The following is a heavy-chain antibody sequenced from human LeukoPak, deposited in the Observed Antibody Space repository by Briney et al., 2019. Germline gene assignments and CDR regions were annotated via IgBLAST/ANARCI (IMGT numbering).Heavy chain of an antibody. Sequence: SETLSLTCTVSGGSISGYYWSWIRQPPGKGLEWIGYIYYSGSTNYNPSLKSRVTISVDTSKNQFSLKLSSVTAADTAVYYCARGGGWYPGDYWGQGTLVTVSS. CDR3: ARGGGWYPGDY. CDR2: IYYSGST. D-gene: IGHD6-19*01. V-gene: IGHV4-59*01. CDR1: GGSISGYY. J-gene: IGHJ4*02.